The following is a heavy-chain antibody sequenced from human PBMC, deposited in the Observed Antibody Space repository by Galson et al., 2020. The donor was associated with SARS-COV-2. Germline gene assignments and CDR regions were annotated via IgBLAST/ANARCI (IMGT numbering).Heavy chain of an antibody. D-gene: IGHD2-21*01. J-gene: IGHJ4*02. CDR2: IYYSGST. CDR1: GGSISSDYYY. CDR3: ARRHNCEIDY. Sequence: SETLSLTCTVSGGSISSDYYYWGWIRQPPGKGLEWLGSIYYSGSTYYSPSLKSRVTISVNKSKNQFSLKLSSVTAADTAVYYCARRHNCEIDYWGQGTLVTVSS. V-gene: IGHV4-39*01.